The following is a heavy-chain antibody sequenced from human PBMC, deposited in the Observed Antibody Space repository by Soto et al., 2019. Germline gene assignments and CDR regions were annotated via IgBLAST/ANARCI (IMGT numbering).Heavy chain of an antibody. CDR2: ISGGGDTT. V-gene: IGHV3-23*01. J-gene: IGHJ4*02. Sequence: EVQLLESGGGLVQPGGSLRLSCAASGFTFNNYAMTWVRQAPGKGLEWVSAISGGGDTTSYADSVKGRFTVSRDGSKNPLSLGMGGVGAEDPALYCGGKGRGGSGSLTPRVAFGGGGPLVPVSS. D-gene: IGHD3-10*01. CDR1: GFTFNNYA. CDR3: GKGRGGSGSLTPRVAF.